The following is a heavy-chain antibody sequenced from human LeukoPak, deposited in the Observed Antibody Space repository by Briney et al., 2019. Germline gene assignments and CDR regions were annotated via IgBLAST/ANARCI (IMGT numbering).Heavy chain of an antibody. V-gene: IGHV3-23*01. J-gene: IGHJ4*02. D-gene: IGHD3-16*02. Sequence: GGSLRLSCAASEFTFGSYAMSWVRQAPGKGLEWVSAISGRSDSTYYADSVKGRFTISRDNSMNTLYLQMNSLRVGDAAVYYCVKGSSSYRPYYFDYWGQGALVTVSS. CDR1: EFTFGSYA. CDR2: ISGRSDST. CDR3: VKGSSSYRPYYFDY.